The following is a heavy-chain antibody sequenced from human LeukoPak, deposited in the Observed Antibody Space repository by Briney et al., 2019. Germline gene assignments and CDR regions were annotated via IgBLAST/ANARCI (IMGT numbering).Heavy chain of an antibody. CDR1: GFTFSSYG. Sequence: GGSLRLSCAASGFTFSSYGMHWVRQAPGKGLEWVAVISYDGSNKYYADSVKGRFTISRDNSKNTLYLQMNSLRAEDTAVYYCARGLEYSYGYGDFDYWGQGTLVTVSS. D-gene: IGHD5-18*01. CDR2: ISYDGSNK. J-gene: IGHJ4*02. V-gene: IGHV3-30*03. CDR3: ARGLEYSYGYGDFDY.